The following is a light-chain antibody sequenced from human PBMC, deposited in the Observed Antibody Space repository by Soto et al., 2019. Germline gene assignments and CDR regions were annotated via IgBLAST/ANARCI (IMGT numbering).Light chain of an antibody. CDR2: DAS. CDR3: QQRSIWPWT. V-gene: IGKV3-11*01. CDR1: QSVSRY. Sequence: EIVLTQSPATLSLSPGERATLSCRASQSVSRYLVWYQQKPGQAPRLLIYDASNRATGIPARFSGSGSGTDFTLTISSLEPEDFAVYYCQQRSIWPWTFGQGTKVEIK. J-gene: IGKJ1*01.